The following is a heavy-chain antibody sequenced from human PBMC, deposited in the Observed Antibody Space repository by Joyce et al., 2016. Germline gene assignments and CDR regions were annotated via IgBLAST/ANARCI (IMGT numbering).Heavy chain of an antibody. CDR2: VSSRSSDI. V-gene: IGHV3-21*01. J-gene: IGHJ4*02. D-gene: IGHD5-24*01. Sequence: EVQLVESGGGLVKPGGSLRLSCAASGFTFNTYTMNWVRQARGKGLEWVSSVSSRSSDICYADSIKGRFTISRDNANNSLYLQMNNLRVEDTAIYYCARDLRHPDGYWGQGTLVTVSS. CDR3: ARDLRHPDGY. CDR1: GFTFNTYT.